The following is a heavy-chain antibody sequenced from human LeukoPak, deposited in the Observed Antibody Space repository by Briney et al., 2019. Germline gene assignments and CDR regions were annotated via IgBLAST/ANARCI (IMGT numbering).Heavy chain of an antibody. D-gene: IGHD6-6*01. CDR1: XXXFSXXY. CDR2: INHSGST. CDR3: ARGVRRAARPYYYYYMDV. Sequence: SEXXXLTXXXXXXXFSXXYXXWXRQPPGXGLEWIGEINHSGSTNYNPSLKSRVTISVDTSKNQFSLKLSSVTAADTAVYYCARGVRRAARPYYYYYMDVWGKGITVTVSS. J-gene: IGHJ6*03. V-gene: IGHV4-34*01.